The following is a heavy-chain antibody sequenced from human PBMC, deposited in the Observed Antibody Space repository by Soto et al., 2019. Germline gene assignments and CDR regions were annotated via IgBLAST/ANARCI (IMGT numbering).Heavy chain of an antibody. D-gene: IGHD4-17*01. Sequence: QVQLVQSGAEVKKPGSSVKVSCKASGGTFTIYPINWVRQAPGQGLEWMGGIIPMFGTTNYAQKFQGRVTITADESTSTAYMELSSLRSDDTAMYYCARQFTDGDYQYWGQGTLVTVSS. V-gene: IGHV1-69*01. CDR2: IIPMFGTT. CDR3: ARQFTDGDYQY. CDR1: GGTFTIYP. J-gene: IGHJ4*02.